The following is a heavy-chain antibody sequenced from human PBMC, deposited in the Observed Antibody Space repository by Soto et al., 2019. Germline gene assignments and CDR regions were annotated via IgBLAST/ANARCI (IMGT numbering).Heavy chain of an antibody. CDR3: ATVDGPTVTTMFFDY. CDR1: GFTFSSHA. Sequence: GGSLRLSCAAFGFTFSSHAMHWVLQAPGKGLEWLSYISPRSESVYYANSVKGRVFISRDDGRDSLYLQMNSLRHDDTAVYYCATVDGPTVTTMFFDYWGQGILVTVSS. V-gene: IGHV3-48*02. CDR2: ISPRSESV. J-gene: IGHJ4*02. D-gene: IGHD4-4*01.